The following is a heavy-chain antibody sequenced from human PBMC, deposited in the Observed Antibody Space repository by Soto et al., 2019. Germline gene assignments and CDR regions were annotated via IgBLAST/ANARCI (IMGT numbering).Heavy chain of an antibody. Sequence: GGSLRLSCAVCGYTVSSNYMSWVSQAPGKGLEWVSVIYSGGSAYYADSVKGRFTISRDNSKNTLYLQMNSLRAEDTAVYYCARHGYSYGGGYFDYWGQGTLVTVSS. CDR1: GYTVSSNY. V-gene: IGHV3-66*04. CDR3: ARHGYSYGGGYFDY. J-gene: IGHJ4*02. CDR2: IYSGGSA. D-gene: IGHD5-18*01.